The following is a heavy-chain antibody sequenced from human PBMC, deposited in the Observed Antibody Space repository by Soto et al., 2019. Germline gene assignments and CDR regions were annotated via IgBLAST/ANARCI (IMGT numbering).Heavy chain of an antibody. V-gene: IGHV1-3*05. J-gene: IGHJ4*02. CDR2: INAGNGNT. CDR3: ARGSGVVVTD. D-gene: IGHD2-2*01. CDR1: GYTFTSYA. Sequence: QVQLVQSGAEEKKPGASVKVSCKASGYTFTSYAMHWVRQAPGQRLEWMGWINAGNGNTKYSQKFQGRVTITTDTPASTAYVELSSLRSEDTAVYYCARGSGVVVTDWGQGTLVTVSS.